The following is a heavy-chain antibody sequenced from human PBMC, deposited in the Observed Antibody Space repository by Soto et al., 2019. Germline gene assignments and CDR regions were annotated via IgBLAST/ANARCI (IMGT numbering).Heavy chain of an antibody. CDR3: AGSPEWSYALSQLVITTFGFY. CDR1: GGTFSSYA. D-gene: IGHD3-22*01. V-gene: IGHV1-69*01. Sequence: QVQLVQSGAEVKKPGSSVKVSCKASGGTFSSYAFSWVRQAPGQGLEWMGGIIPVFGATNYAQRFQGRVTITADASTSTAYMGLSSLKSEDTAVYYCAGSPEWSYALSQLVITTFGFYWGPGTVVTVSP. J-gene: IGHJ4*02. CDR2: IIPVFGAT.